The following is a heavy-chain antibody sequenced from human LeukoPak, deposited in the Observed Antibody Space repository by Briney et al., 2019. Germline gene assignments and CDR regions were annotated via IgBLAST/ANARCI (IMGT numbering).Heavy chain of an antibody. D-gene: IGHD6-19*01. J-gene: IGHJ4*02. CDR1: GYTFMSHG. CDR2: ISAYNGDT. Sequence: GASVKVSCKAYGYTFMSHGISWVRQAPGQGLEWMGWISAYNGDTNYAQKFQDRVTMTTDTSTSTAYMDLRSLRSDDTAVYYCARDSNSGWRNFDSWGQGTLVTVSS. CDR3: ARDSNSGWRNFDS. V-gene: IGHV1-18*01.